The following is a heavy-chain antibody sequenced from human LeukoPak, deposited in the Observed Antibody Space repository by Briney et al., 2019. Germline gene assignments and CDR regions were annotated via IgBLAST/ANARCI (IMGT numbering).Heavy chain of an antibody. V-gene: IGHV3-7*01. CDR2: IKQDGSEK. Sequence: PGGSLRLSCAASGFTLSSNWMSWVRQAPGKRPEWVANIKQDGSEKYYVDSVKGRFTISRDNTKNSLHLQMNSLRAEDTAVYYCTRGSNWYIYWGQGTLVTVSS. D-gene: IGHD6-13*01. CDR3: TRGSNWYIY. J-gene: IGHJ4*02. CDR1: GFTLSSNW.